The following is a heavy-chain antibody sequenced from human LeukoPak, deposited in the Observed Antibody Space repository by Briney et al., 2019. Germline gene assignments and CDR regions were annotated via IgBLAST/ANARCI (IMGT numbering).Heavy chain of an antibody. CDR2: ISSSGSTI. CDR3: ARDEGTYYYDSSPSHY. CDR1: GFTFSSYE. V-gene: IGHV3-48*03. J-gene: IGHJ4*02. Sequence: PGGSLRLSCAASGFTFSSYEMNWVRQAPGKGLEWVSYISSSGSTIYYADSVKGRFTISRDNAKNSLYLQMNSLRAEDTALYYCARDEGTYYYDSSPSHYWGQGTLVTVSS. D-gene: IGHD3-22*01.